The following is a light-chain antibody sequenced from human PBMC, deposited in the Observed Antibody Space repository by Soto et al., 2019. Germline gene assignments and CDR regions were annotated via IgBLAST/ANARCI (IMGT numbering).Light chain of an antibody. CDR2: AAS. CDR1: QSISSY. Sequence: DIQMTQSPSSLSASVGDRVTITCRASQSISSYLNWYQQKPGKAPKLLIYAASSLQSGVPSRFSGSGSGTDFTLTISSLQPEDFATYYCQQSSETVGQGTKVEIK. J-gene: IGKJ1*01. CDR3: QQSSET. V-gene: IGKV1-39*01.